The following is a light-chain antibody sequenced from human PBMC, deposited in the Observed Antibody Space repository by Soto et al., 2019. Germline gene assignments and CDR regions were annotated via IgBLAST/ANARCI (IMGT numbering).Light chain of an antibody. J-gene: IGLJ3*02. CDR3: AAWDDSLSGPL. CDR1: SSNIGPNY. Sequence: QSVPTQPPSASGTPGQRATISCSGSSSNIGPNYVYWYQQLPGTAPKLLIYSNNQRPSGVPDRFSGSKSGTSASLAISGLRSEDEADYYCAAWDDSLSGPLFGGGTKVTVL. CDR2: SNN. V-gene: IGLV1-47*02.